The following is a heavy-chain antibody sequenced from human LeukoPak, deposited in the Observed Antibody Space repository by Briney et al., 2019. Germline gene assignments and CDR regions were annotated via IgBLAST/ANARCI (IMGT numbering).Heavy chain of an antibody. J-gene: IGHJ4*02. CDR1: GYSFTSYW. CDR3: ARGVVTAIRDFDY. V-gene: IGHV5-51*01. CDR2: IYPGDSDT. D-gene: IGHD2-21*02. Sequence: GESLKISCKGSGYSFTSYWIGWVRQMPGNGLEWMGIIYPGDSDTRYSPSFQGQVTISADKSISTAYLQWSSLKASDTAMYYCARGVVTAIRDFDYWGQGTLVTVSS.